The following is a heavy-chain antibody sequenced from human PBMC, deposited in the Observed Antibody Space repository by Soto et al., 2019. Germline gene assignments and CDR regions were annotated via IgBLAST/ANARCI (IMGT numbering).Heavy chain of an antibody. J-gene: IGHJ6*02. CDR3: ARGPLLEWLHNYYYYGMDV. Sequence: PSETLSLTCTVSGGSISSGDYYWSWIRQPPGKGLEWIGYIYYSGSTYYNPSLKSRVTISVDTSKNQFSLKLSSVTAADTAVYYCARGPLLEWLHNYYYYGMDVWGQGTTVTVSS. D-gene: IGHD3-3*01. CDR2: IYYSGST. V-gene: IGHV4-30-4*01. CDR1: GGSISSGDYY.